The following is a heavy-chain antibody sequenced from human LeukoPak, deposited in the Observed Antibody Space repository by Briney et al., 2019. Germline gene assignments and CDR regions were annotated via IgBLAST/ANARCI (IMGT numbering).Heavy chain of an antibody. V-gene: IGHV3-30-3*01. D-gene: IGHD3-22*01. CDR3: ARDLDSSLYWFDP. J-gene: IGHJ5*02. CDR1: GFTFSSYA. CDR2: ISYDGSNK. Sequence: GGSLRLSCAASGFTFSSYAMHWVRQAPGKGLEWVAVISYDGSNKYYADSVKGRFTISRDNSKNTVYLQMNSLRAEDTAVYYCARDLDSSLYWFDPWGQGTLVTVSS.